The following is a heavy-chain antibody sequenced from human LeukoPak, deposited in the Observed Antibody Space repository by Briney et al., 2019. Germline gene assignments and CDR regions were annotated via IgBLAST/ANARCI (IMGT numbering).Heavy chain of an antibody. V-gene: IGHV3-23*01. Sequence: GGSLRLSCAASGFTFSSYAMSWVRQAPGKGLEWVSAISGSGGSTYYADSVKGRFTISRDNSKNTLYLQMNSLRAEDTAVYYCANNRRDGYNYYFDYWGQGTLATVSS. D-gene: IGHD5-24*01. CDR3: ANNRRDGYNYYFDY. CDR1: GFTFSSYA. CDR2: ISGSGGST. J-gene: IGHJ4*02.